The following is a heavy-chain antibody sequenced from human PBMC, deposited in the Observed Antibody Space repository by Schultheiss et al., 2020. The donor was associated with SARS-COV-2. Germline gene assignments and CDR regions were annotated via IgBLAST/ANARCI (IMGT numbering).Heavy chain of an antibody. CDR3: ARGLYYGSGSYGY. V-gene: IGHV3-21*01. Sequence: GGSLRLSCAASGFTFSSYSMNWVRQTPGKGLEWVSSISSGSSYIYYADSVKGRFTISRDNAKNSLYLQMNNLRAEDSAVYYCARGLYYGSGSYGYWGQGTLVTVSS. CDR2: ISSGSSYI. J-gene: IGHJ4*02. D-gene: IGHD3-10*01. CDR1: GFTFSSYS.